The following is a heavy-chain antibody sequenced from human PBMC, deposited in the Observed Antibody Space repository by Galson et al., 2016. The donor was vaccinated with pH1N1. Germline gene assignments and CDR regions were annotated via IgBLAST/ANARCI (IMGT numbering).Heavy chain of an antibody. Sequence: PALVKPTQTLTLTCTFSGFSLSTSGVGVGWIRQPPGKALECLALIYWNDDQRYSPSLKSRLTITKDTSKNQVVLTMTNMDPVDTATYYCAHLGYGDYVGYFDYWGQRTLVTVSS. CDR1: GFSLSTSGVG. CDR2: IYWNDDQ. D-gene: IGHD4-17*01. V-gene: IGHV2-5*01. CDR3: AHLGYGDYVGYFDY. J-gene: IGHJ4*02.